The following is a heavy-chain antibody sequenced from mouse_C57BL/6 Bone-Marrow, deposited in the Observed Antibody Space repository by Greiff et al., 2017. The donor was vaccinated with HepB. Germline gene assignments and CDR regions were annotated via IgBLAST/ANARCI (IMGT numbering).Heavy chain of an antibody. CDR2: IYPRSGNT. Sequence: VQLQQSGAELARPGASVKLSCKASGYTFTSYGISWVKQRTGQGLEWIGEIYPRSGNTYYNEKFKGKATLTADKSSSTAYMEIRSLTSEDSAVYFCVRAPILYYFDYWGQGTTLTVSS. CDR3: VRAPILYYFDY. V-gene: IGHV1-81*01. J-gene: IGHJ2*01. CDR1: GYTFTSYG.